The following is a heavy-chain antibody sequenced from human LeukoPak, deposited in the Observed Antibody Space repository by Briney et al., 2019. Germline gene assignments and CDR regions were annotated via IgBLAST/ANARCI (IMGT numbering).Heavy chain of an antibody. CDR1: GYSLITYS. CDR2: ISAYNGNT. Sequence: EASVKVSCKAAGYSLITYSISWVRQAPGQRLEWMGWISAYNGNTNYAQKLQGRVTVTTDTSTNTAYMELRSLRSDDTAVYYCARERKSSYDTLTGYYKSDAFDIWGQGTMVTVSS. V-gene: IGHV1-18*01. D-gene: IGHD3-9*01. CDR3: ARERKSSYDTLTGYYKSDAFDI. J-gene: IGHJ3*02.